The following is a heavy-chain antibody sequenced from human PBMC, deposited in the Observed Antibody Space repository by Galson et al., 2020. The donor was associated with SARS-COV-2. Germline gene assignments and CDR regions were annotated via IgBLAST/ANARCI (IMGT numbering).Heavy chain of an antibody. CDR2: IYYSGST. CDR1: GGSISSYY. V-gene: IGHV4-59*08. J-gene: IGHJ4*02. CDR3: AAHTTPASRFDY. Sequence: SETLSLTCTVSGGSISSYYWSWIRQPPGKGLEWIGYIYYSGSTNYNPSLKSRVTISVDTSKNQFSLKLSSVTAADTAVYYCAAHTTPASRFDYWGKGTLVTVSS.